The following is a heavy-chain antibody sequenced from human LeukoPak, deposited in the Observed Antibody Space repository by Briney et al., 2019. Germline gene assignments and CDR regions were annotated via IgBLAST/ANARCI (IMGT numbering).Heavy chain of an antibody. V-gene: IGHV6-1*01. Sequence: QTLSLTCAISGDSVSSNSAAWNWIRQSPSRGLEWLGRTYYRSKWYNDYAVSVKSRITINPDTSKNQFSLQLNSVTPEDTAVYYCARAIVVVTAYAFDIWGQGTMVTVSS. J-gene: IGHJ3*02. CDR3: ARAIVVVTAYAFDI. CDR1: GDSVSSNSAA. D-gene: IGHD2-21*02. CDR2: TYYRSKWYN.